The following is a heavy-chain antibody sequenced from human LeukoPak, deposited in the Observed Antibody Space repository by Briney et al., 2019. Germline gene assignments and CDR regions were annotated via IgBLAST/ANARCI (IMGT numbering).Heavy chain of an antibody. CDR3: ARVGYYGSGSFESLDP. Sequence: SETLSLTRTVSGESIKSFYWSWVRQPPGKALEWIGYYFSSGRSNYSPSLKRRITMSIDTSKNQFSLRLNSVTAADSAVYFCARVGYYGSGSFESLDPWGQGILVTVSS. CDR2: YFSSGRS. V-gene: IGHV4-59*01. J-gene: IGHJ5*02. D-gene: IGHD3-10*01. CDR1: GESIKSFY.